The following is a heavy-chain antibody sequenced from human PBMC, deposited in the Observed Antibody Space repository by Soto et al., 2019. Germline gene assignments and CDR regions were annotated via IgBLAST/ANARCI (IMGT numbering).Heavy chain of an antibody. D-gene: IGHD6-13*01. J-gene: IGHJ4*02. V-gene: IGHV2-5*02. Sequence: QITLKESGPTLVKPTQTLTLTCTFSGFSLSTSGVGVGWIRQPPGKALEWLALIYWDDDKRYSPSLKSRLTITKDTSKNQVVLTMTNMDPVDTATYYCAHASSSWYEEYWYYFDYWGQGTLVTVSS. CDR2: IYWDDDK. CDR3: AHASSSWYEEYWYYFDY. CDR1: GFSLSTSGVG.